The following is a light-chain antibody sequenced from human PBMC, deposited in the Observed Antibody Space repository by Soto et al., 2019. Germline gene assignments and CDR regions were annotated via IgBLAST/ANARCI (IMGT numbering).Light chain of an antibody. Sequence: EIVLTQSPATLSVSPGERATLSCSASQIVRSNLAWYQQKPGQPPRLLIYDASNRATGIPARFSGSGSGTDFTLTISSLEPEDFAVYYCQQRSNWPITFGQGTRLEIK. CDR3: QQRSNWPIT. CDR2: DAS. CDR1: QIVRSN. J-gene: IGKJ5*01. V-gene: IGKV3-11*01.